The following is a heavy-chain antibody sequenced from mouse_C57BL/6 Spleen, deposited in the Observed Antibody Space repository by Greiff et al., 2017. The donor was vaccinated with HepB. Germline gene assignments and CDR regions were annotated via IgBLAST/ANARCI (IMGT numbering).Heavy chain of an antibody. CDR1: GYTFTSYW. V-gene: IGHV1-50*01. CDR3: ARSSGYYAAY. J-gene: IGHJ3*01. Sequence: VQLQQPGAELVKPGASVKLSCKASGYTFTSYWMQWVKQRPGQGLEWIGEIDPSDSYTNYNQKFKGKATLTVDTSSSTAYMQLSSLTSEDSAVYYCARSSGYYAAYWGQGTLVTVSA. CDR2: IDPSDSYT. D-gene: IGHD2-3*01.